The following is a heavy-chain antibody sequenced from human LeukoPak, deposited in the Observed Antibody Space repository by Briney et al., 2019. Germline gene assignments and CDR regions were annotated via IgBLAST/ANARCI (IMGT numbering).Heavy chain of an antibody. V-gene: IGHV1-2*02. CDR2: INPNSGGT. Sequence: ASVTVSCKASGYTFTGYYMHWVRQAPGQGLEWMGWINPNSGGTNYAQKFKGRVTMTRDTSISTAYMELSRLRSDDTAVYFCARVGATGTTSPFDYWGQGTLVTVSS. CDR3: ARVGATGTTSPFDY. D-gene: IGHD1-1*01. J-gene: IGHJ4*02. CDR1: GYTFTGYY.